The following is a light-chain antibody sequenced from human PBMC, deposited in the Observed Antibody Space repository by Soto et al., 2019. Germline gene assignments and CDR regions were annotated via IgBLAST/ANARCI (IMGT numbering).Light chain of an antibody. CDR3: GTWDSSLSAGL. CDR2: ENN. J-gene: IGLJ2*01. V-gene: IGLV1-51*02. Sequence: QSVLTQSPSVSAAPGQKVSISCSGSDSNVGSNFVSWYQQLPGTAPKPLIYENNKRPSGIPGRFSGSKSGTSATLDITGLQTGDDADYYCGTWDSSLSAGLFGGGTKVTVL. CDR1: DSNVGSNF.